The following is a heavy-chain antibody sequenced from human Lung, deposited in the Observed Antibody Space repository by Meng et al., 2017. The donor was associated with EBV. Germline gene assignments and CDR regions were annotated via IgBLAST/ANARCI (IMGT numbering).Heavy chain of an antibody. CDR3: ARDPDGYGDYVEDY. J-gene: IGHJ4*02. CDR1: GFTFSSYS. V-gene: IGHV3-21*01. D-gene: IGHD4-17*01. CDR2: ISSSSSYI. Sequence: EVQLVESGGXLVKPGXSLRLSXAASGFTFSSYSMNWVRQAPGKGLEWVSSISSSSSYIYYADSVKGRFTISRDNAKNSLYLQMNSLRAEDTAVYYCARDPDGYGDYVEDYWGQGTLVTVSS.